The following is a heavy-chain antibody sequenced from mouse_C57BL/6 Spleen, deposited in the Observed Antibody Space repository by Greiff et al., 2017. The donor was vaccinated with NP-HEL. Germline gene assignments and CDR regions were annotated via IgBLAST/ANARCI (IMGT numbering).Heavy chain of an antibody. CDR3: ARYKGYYAMDY. J-gene: IGHJ4*01. CDR1: GFTFTDYY. CDR2: IRNKANGYTT. V-gene: IGHV7-3*01. Sequence: EVKLMESGGGLVQPGGSLSLSCAASGFTFTDYYMSWVRQPPGTALEWLGFIRNKANGYTTEYSASVKGRFTISRDNSQSILYLQMNALRAEDSATYYCARYKGYYAMDYWGQGTSVTVSS.